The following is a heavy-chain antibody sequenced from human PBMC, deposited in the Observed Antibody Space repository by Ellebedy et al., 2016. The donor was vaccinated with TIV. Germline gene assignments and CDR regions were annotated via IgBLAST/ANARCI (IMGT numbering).Heavy chain of an antibody. D-gene: IGHD3-22*01. CDR1: GFSLSTYW. J-gene: IGHJ4*02. Sequence: GSLRLXXAASGFSLSTYWMSWVRQPPGKGLEWIGEINHSGSTNYDPSLKSRVTISVDTSKNQFSLKVTSVTAADTAVYYCARGRQYYDTSSYYLDYWGRGTPVTVSS. CDR2: INHSGST. V-gene: IGHV4-4*02. CDR3: ARGRQYYDTSSYYLDY.